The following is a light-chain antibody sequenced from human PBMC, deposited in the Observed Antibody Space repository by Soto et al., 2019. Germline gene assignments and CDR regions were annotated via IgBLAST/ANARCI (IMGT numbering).Light chain of an antibody. J-gene: IGKJ1*01. CDR1: QNINSW. CDR2: KAS. V-gene: IGKV1-5*03. Sequence: ESQPTQSPSTMFPYIGDSASHTFWASQNINSWLAWYQQKPGKAPKLLIYKASSLESGVPSRFSGSGSGTEFTLTISSLQPDDFATYYCQQYNSYSPTFGQGTKVDIK. CDR3: QQYNSYSPT.